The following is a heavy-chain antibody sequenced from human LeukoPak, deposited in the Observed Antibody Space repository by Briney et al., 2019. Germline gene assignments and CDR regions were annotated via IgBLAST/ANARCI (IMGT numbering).Heavy chain of an antibody. D-gene: IGHD1-1*01. J-gene: IGHJ4*02. V-gene: IGHV4-59*08. Sequence: SETLSLTCTVSGGSISGYYWSWIRQPPGKGLEWIAYIHYSGSTNYNPPLKSRLTISVDTSKNQLSLKLNSVTDADTAVYYCARHGQNDGDPLDYWGQGTLVSVSS. CDR1: GGSISGYY. CDR2: IHYSGST. CDR3: ARHGQNDGDPLDY.